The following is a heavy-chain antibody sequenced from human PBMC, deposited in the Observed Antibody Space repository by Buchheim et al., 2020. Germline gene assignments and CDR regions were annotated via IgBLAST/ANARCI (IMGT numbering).Heavy chain of an antibody. D-gene: IGHD3-9*01. J-gene: IGHJ6*02. CDR1: GFTVSSNY. CDR2: IYSGGST. V-gene: IGHV3-66*01. CDR3: ARDLDDILTGPTLFYGMDV. Sequence: EVQLVESGGGLVQPGGSLRLSCAASGFTVSSNYMSWVRQAPGKGLEWVSVIYSGGSTYYADSVKGRFTISRDNSKNTLYLQMNSLRAEDTAVYYCARDLDDILTGPTLFYGMDVWGQGTT.